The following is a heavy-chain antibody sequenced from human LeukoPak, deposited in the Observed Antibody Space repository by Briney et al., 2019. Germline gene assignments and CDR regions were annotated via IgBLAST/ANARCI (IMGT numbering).Heavy chain of an antibody. CDR2: ISGSGGST. CDR1: GFTFSSYA. V-gene: IGHV3-23*01. D-gene: IGHD2-15*01. CDR3: AKDCSGGSCNDY. J-gene: IGHJ4*02. Sequence: QPGGSLRLSCAASGFTFSSYAMSWVRQAPGKGLEWVSAISGSGGSTYYADSVKGRFTISTDTSKNTLYLQRNSLRAEDTAVYYCAKDCSGGSCNDYWGQGTLVTVSS.